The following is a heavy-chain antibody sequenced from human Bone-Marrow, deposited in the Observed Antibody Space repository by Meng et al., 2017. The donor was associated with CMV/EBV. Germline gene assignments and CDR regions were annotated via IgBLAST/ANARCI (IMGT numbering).Heavy chain of an antibody. D-gene: IGHD1-14*01. J-gene: IGHJ3*02. CDR1: GYSFTSYW. CDR2: IYPGDSDT. V-gene: IGHV5-51*01. Sequence: GGSLRLSCKGSGYSFTSYWIGWVRQMPGKGLEWMGIIYPGDSDTRYSPSFQGQVTISADKSISTAYLQWSSLKASDTAMYYCARRLPDDAFDIWGQGTRVTVSS. CDR3: ARRLPDDAFDI.